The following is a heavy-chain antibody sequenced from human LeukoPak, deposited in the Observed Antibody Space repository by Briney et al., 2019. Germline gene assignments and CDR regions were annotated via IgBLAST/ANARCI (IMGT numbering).Heavy chain of an antibody. J-gene: IGHJ5*02. CDR1: GGTFSSYA. D-gene: IGHD3-10*01. CDR2: IIPIFGTA. V-gene: IGHV1-69*06. CDR3: ARRHITMVRGVPWFDP. Sequence: SVKVSCKASGGTFSSYAISWVRQAPGQGLEWMGGIIPIFGTANYAQKFQGRVTITADKSTSTAYMELSSLRSEDTAVYYCARRHITMVRGVPWFDPWGQGTLVTVSS.